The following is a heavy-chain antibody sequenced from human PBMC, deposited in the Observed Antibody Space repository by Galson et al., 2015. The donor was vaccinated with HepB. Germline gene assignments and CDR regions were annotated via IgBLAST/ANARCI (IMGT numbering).Heavy chain of an antibody. CDR3: TTRNTAMANGAFDI. Sequence: SLRLSCAASGFTFSNAWMSWVRQAPGKGLEWVGRIKSKTDGGTTDYAAPVKGRFTISRDDSKNTLYLQMNSLKTEDTAVYYCTTRNTAMANGAFDIWGQGTMVTVSS. CDR2: IKSKTDGGTT. CDR1: GFTFSNAW. V-gene: IGHV3-15*01. J-gene: IGHJ3*02. D-gene: IGHD5-18*01.